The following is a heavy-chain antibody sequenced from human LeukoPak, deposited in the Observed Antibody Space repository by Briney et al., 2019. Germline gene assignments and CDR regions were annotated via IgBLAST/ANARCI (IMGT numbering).Heavy chain of an antibody. V-gene: IGHV3-7*03. CDR3: VKDSGWFHFDS. J-gene: IGHJ4*02. Sequence: GGSLRLSCVASGFTFSHSWMTWVRQAPGKGLEWVGHIKEDGSSQNYADSVKGRFTISRGNAKSSLHLQMNGLRAEDTAMYYCVKDSGWFHFDSWGQGTLVTVSS. D-gene: IGHD6-19*01. CDR1: GFTFSHSW. CDR2: IKEDGSSQ.